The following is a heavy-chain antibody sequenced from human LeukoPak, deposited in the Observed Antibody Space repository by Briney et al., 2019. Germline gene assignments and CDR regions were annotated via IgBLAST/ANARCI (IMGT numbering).Heavy chain of an antibody. CDR3: ARDWYYYGSGSYYFDY. CDR2: IYYSGST. V-gene: IGHV4-39*07. Sequence: SETLSLTCTVSGGSISSSSYYWGWIRQSPGKGLEWIGSIYYSGSTYYNPSLKSRVTISIDTSKNQFSLKLSSVTAADTAVYYCARDWYYYGSGSYYFDYWGQGTLVTVSS. J-gene: IGHJ4*02. CDR1: GGSISSSSYY. D-gene: IGHD3-10*01.